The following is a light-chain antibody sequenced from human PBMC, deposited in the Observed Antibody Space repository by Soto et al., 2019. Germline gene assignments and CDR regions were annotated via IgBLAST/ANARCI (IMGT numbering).Light chain of an antibody. J-gene: IGKJ1*01. Sequence: EIVMTQSPATLSVSPGERATLSCRASQSVSSNLAWYQQKPGQAPRLLIYGASTRATGIPARFSGSGSGTEFPLTNSSLQSEDFAVYYCQQYNNWLLWTFGQGTKVEIK. V-gene: IGKV3-15*01. CDR2: GAS. CDR1: QSVSSN. CDR3: QQYNNWLLWT.